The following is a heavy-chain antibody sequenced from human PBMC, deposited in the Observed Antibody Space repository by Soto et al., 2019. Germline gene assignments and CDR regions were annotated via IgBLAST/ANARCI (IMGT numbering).Heavy chain of an antibody. Sequence: QLQLQESGSGLVKPSQTLSLTCAVSGGSISSGGYSWSWIRQPPGKGLEWIGYIYHSGSTYYNPTLKIRVTIALDRSKKQFSLKLSSVTAAETAVYSCARGMTTVTTLDYWGQGTLVTVSS. CDR1: GGSISSGGYS. J-gene: IGHJ4*02. D-gene: IGHD4-17*01. CDR2: IYHSGST. V-gene: IGHV4-30-2*01. CDR3: ARGMTTVTTLDY.